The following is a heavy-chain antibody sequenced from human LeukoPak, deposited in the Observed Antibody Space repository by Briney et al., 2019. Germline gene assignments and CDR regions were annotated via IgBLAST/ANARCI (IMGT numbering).Heavy chain of an antibody. J-gene: IGHJ6*02. CDR3: AKIPYYDFWSGDYYYGMDV. V-gene: IGHV3-23*01. Sequence: GASLRLSCAASGFTFSSYAMSWVRQAPGKGLEWVSAISCSGGSTYYADSVKGRFTISRDNSKNTLYLQMNSLRAEDTAVYYCAKIPYYDFWSGDYYYGMDVWGQGTTVTVSS. CDR2: ISCSGGST. CDR1: GFTFSSYA. D-gene: IGHD3-3*01.